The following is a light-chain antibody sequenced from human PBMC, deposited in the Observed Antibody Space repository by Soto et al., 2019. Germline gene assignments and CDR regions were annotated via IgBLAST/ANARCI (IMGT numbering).Light chain of an antibody. J-gene: IGKJ4*01. CDR3: QQSYSTLLLT. CDR1: QSISSY. V-gene: IGKV1-39*01. Sequence: DIQMTQSPSSLSASVGDRVTITCRASQSISSYLNWYQQKPGKVPKLLIYAASSLQSGVPSRFSGSGSGTDFTLTISSLQPEDFATYYCQQSYSTLLLTFGGGTKVEIK. CDR2: AAS.